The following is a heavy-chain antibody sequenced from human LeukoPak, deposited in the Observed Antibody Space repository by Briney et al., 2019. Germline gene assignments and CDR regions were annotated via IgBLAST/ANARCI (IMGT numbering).Heavy chain of an antibody. Sequence: SETLSLTCAVYGESFSDYYWSWIRQPPGKGLEWIGEIPHSGSTNYNPSLKSRVTMSLDTSKNQFSLNLTSVTAADTAVYYCAREGSYCVGGDCYSFDFWGQGTLITVSS. CDR1: GESFSDYY. V-gene: IGHV4-34*01. CDR2: IPHSGST. D-gene: IGHD2-21*02. J-gene: IGHJ4*02. CDR3: AREGSYCVGGDCYSFDF.